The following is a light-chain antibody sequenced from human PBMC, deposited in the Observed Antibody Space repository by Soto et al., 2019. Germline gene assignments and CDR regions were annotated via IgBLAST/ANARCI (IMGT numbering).Light chain of an antibody. J-gene: IGKJ3*01. CDR2: AAS. CDR1: QDIGRW. V-gene: IGKV1-12*01. CDR3: QQANTFPRGFT. Sequence: DIQMTQSPSSVSASVGDSVTITCRASQDIGRWLTWYQQKPGEAPKLLIYAASDLESGVPSRFSGSGFGTDFTRSISSLQPEDFATYYCQQANTFPRGFTFGPGTKVDIK.